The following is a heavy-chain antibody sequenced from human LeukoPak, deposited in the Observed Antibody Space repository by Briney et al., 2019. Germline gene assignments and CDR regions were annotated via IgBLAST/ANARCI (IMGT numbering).Heavy chain of an antibody. D-gene: IGHD5-18*01. CDR2: ISWNSGSI. V-gene: IGHV3-9*01. Sequence: GRSLRLSYAASGFTFDDYAMHWVRQGPGKGLEWVSGISWNSGSIGYADSVKGRFTISRDNAKNSLYLQMNSLRAEDTAVYYCARHSYGYSFYYYMDVWGKGTTVTISS. J-gene: IGHJ6*03. CDR3: ARHSYGYSFYYYMDV. CDR1: GFTFDDYA.